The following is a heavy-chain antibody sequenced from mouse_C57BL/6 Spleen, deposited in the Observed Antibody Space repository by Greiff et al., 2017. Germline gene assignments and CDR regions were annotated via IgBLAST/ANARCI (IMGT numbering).Heavy chain of an antibody. V-gene: IGHV10-3*01. CDR3: VRETHYYGSSYVCWYFDV. CDR2: IRSKSGNYAT. Sequence: EVQVVESGGGLVQPKGSLKLSCAASGFTFNTYAMHWVRQAPGKGLEWVARIRSKSGNYATYYAGSVKARFTISREDSPSMLYLHINNLKTEDTAMYYEVRETHYYGSSYVCWYFDVWGTGTTVTVSS. D-gene: IGHD1-1*01. CDR1: GFTFNTYA. J-gene: IGHJ1*03.